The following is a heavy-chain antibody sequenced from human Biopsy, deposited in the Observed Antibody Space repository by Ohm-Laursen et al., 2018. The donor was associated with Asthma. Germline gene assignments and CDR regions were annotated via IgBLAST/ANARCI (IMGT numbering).Heavy chain of an antibody. D-gene: IGHD3-3*01. V-gene: IGHV4-34*01. CDR3: ARVTRITIFGVGGIQDY. CDR1: GGSFTHYF. Sequence: DTLSLTCAISGGSFTHYFWMWIRQPPGKGLEWIGEINYRGDTNYNPSLKSRVTISVDTSKNQFSLKLSSVTAADTAVYYCARVTRITIFGVGGIQDYWGQGTLVTVSS. CDR2: INYRGDT. J-gene: IGHJ4*02.